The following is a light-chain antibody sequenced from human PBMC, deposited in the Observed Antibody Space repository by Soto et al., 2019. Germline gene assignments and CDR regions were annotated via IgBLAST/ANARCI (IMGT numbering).Light chain of an antibody. CDR2: AAS. J-gene: IGKJ4*01. Sequence: DIQMTQSPSSVSASAGDTVTITCRASQDISSWLAWYQQKPGKDPKLLIYAASSLQSGVPSRFSGSGSVTDFTLTISSLQPEDFATYYCQQANSFPVTFGGGTKVEIK. V-gene: IGKV1-12*01. CDR3: QQANSFPVT. CDR1: QDISSW.